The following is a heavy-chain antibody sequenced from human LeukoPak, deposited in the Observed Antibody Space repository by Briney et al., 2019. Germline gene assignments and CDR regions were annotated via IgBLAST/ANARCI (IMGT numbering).Heavy chain of an antibody. J-gene: IGHJ4*02. V-gene: IGHV3-23*01. CDR2: ISGSGGST. D-gene: IGHD3-22*01. CDR3: AKAWRRDSSGSEGY. CDR1: GFTFSDHA. Sequence: PGGSLRLSCAASGFTFSDHAMIWVRRAPGKGLEWVSAISGSGGSTYYADSVKGRFTISRDNSKNTLYLQMNSLRAEDTAVYYCAKAWRRDSSGSEGYWGQGTLVTVSS.